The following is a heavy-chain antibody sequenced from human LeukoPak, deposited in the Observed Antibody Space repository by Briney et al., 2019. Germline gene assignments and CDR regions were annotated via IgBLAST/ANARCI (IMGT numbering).Heavy chain of an antibody. D-gene: IGHD3-10*01. Sequence: SETLSLTCTVSGGSISSSYWSWIRQPPGKGLEWIGYIYYSGSTNYNPSLKSRVTISVDTSKNQFSLKLSSVTAADTAVYYCARLHGSGSYYTSGYYYYYMDVWGKGTTVTISS. J-gene: IGHJ6*03. CDR3: ARLHGSGSYYTSGYYYYYMDV. V-gene: IGHV4-59*01. CDR2: IYYSGST. CDR1: GGSISSSY.